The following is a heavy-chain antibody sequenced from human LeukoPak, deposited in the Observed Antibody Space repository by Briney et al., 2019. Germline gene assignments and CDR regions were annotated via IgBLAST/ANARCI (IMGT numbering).Heavy chain of an antibody. Sequence: GGSLRLSCAPSGFTFSNAWMSWVRQAPGKGLECVGRIKSKTDGETTDYDAPVKGRFTISRDDSKNTLYLQMNSLKTEDTAVYYCTTDTLIFYWGQGTLVTVSS. V-gene: IGHV3-15*01. D-gene: IGHD3-3*02. CDR2: IKSKTDGETT. CDR1: GFTFSNAW. J-gene: IGHJ4*02. CDR3: TTDTLIFY.